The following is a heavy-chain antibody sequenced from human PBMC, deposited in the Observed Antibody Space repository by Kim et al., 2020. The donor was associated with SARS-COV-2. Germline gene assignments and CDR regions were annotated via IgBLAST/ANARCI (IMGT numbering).Heavy chain of an antibody. CDR3: ATGGGRHFAY. CDR1: GFTFSTYV. D-gene: IGHD2-15*01. V-gene: IGHV3-23*01. J-gene: IGHJ4*02. CDR2: ISTSGDSP. Sequence: GGSLRLSCAASGFTFSTYVMRWVRQAPGKGLEWVSSISTSGDSPYYADSVKGRFTISRDNSKNTVYLQMTSLRAGDTAMYYCATGGGRHFAYWGQGTLVTVSS.